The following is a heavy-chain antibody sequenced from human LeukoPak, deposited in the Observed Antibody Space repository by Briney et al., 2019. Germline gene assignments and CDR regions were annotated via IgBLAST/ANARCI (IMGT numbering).Heavy chain of an antibody. CDR2: INPSGGST. Sequence: GASVKVSCKASGYTFTNYYIHWVRQAPGQGLEWMGVINPSGGSTSYAQMFQGRVTMTRDRSTNTLYMELSSLRSEDTAVYYCARVESWEHSGSSQDAFDIWGQGTWSPSLQ. CDR1: GYTFTNYY. CDR3: ARVESWEHSGSSQDAFDI. J-gene: IGHJ3*02. D-gene: IGHD1-26*01. V-gene: IGHV1-46*01.